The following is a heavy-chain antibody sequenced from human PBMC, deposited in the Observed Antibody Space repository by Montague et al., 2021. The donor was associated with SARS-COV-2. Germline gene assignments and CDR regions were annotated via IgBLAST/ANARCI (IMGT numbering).Heavy chain of an antibody. V-gene: IGHV4-34*01. CDR3: VVVPLGPRGRGFDY. D-gene: IGHD2-15*01. CDR2: INHNGST. J-gene: IGHJ4*02. CDR1: GGSFSGYY. Sequence: SETLSLTCAVYGGSFSGYYWKWMRQHPGKGLEWIGEINHNGSTNYNPSLKSRVTISVDTSKNQFSLKLSSVTAADTAVYYCVVVPLGPRGRGFDYWGQGTLVTVSS.